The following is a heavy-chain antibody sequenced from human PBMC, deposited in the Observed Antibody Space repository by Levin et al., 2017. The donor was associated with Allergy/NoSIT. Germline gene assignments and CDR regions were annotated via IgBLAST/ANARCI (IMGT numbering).Heavy chain of an antibody. CDR1: GFTVSSNY. CDR2: IYSGGST. V-gene: IGHV3-53*01. Sequence: GGSLRLSCAASGFTVSSNYMSWVRQAPGKGLEWVSVIYSGGSTYYADSVKGRFTISRDNSKNTLYLQMNSLRAEDTAVYYCASPVEMATVDLGAFDIWGQGTMVTVSS. J-gene: IGHJ3*02. D-gene: IGHD5-24*01. CDR3: ASPVEMATVDLGAFDI.